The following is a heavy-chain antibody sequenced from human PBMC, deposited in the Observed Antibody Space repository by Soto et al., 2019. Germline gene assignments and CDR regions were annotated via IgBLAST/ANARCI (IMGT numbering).Heavy chain of an antibody. J-gene: IGHJ4*02. D-gene: IGHD7-27*01. CDR2: IRSKAYGGTT. Sequence: GGSLRLSCTASGFTFGDYAMSWFRQAPGKGLEWVGFIRSKAYGGTTEYAASVKGRFTISRDDSKSIAYLQMNSLKTEDTAVYYCTRDGSWEANWGPPFDYWGQGTLVTVSS. CDR3: TRDGSWEANWGPPFDY. CDR1: GFTFGDYA. V-gene: IGHV3-49*03.